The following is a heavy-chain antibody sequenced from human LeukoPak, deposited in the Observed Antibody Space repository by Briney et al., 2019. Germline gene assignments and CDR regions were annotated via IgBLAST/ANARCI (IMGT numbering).Heavy chain of an antibody. V-gene: IGHV3-48*01. J-gene: IGHJ6*03. D-gene: IGHD6-6*01. CDR1: GFTFSSYS. CDR3: ARKTVAARPYYYYYMDV. Sequence: GGSLRLSCAASGFTFSSYSMNWVRQAPGKGLEWVSYISSSSSTIYYADSVKGRFTSSRDNAKNSLYLQMNSLRAEDTAVYYCARKTVAARPYYYYYMDVWGKGTTVTVSS. CDR2: ISSSSSTI.